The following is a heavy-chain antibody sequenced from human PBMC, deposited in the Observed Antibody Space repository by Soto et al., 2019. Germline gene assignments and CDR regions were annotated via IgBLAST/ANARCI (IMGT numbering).Heavy chain of an antibody. J-gene: IGHJ6*03. CDR1: GGSISSYY. D-gene: IGHD6-13*01. Sequence: PSETLSLTCTVSGGSISSYYWSWIRQPPGKGLEWIGYIYYSGSTYYNPSLKSRVTISVDTSKNQFSLKLSSVTAADTAVYYCARAGIAAAGTPPYYYYYMDVWGKGTTVTVSS. CDR3: ARAGIAAAGTPPYYYYYMDV. V-gene: IGHV4-59*01. CDR2: IYYSGST.